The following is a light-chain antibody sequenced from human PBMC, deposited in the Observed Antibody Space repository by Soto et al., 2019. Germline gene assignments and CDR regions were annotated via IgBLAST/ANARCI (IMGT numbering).Light chain of an antibody. Sequence: QSVLTQPASVSGSPGQSITISCTGTSSDVGGYNYVSWYQQHPGKAPKLIIYEVSNRPSGVSNRFSGSKSGNTASLTISGLQAEDEADYYCNSYTSKSTGVFGTGPK. CDR3: NSYTSKSTGV. CDR2: EVS. V-gene: IGLV2-14*01. J-gene: IGLJ1*01. CDR1: SSDVGGYNY.